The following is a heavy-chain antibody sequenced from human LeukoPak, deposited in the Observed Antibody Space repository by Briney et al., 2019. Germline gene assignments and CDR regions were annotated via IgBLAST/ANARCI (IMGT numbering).Heavy chain of an antibody. V-gene: IGHV1-2*02. J-gene: IGHJ4*02. Sequence: ASVKVSCKASGYTFTGYYMHWVRQAPGQGLEWMGWINPNSGGTNYAQKFQGRVTITRNTSISTAYMELSSLRSEDTAVYYCARDYDILTGWFDYWGQGTLVTVSS. CDR2: INPNSGGT. CDR1: GYTFTGYY. CDR3: ARDYDILTGWFDY. D-gene: IGHD3-9*01.